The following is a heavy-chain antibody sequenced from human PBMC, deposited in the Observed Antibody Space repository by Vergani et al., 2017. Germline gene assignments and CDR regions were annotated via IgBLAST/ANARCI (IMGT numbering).Heavy chain of an antibody. D-gene: IGHD4-23*01. CDR3: ATAPSDYGGKGDWYFDL. CDR1: GGSISSGGYY. V-gene: IGHV4-31*03. Sequence: QVQLQESGPGLVKPSQTLSLTCTVSGGSISSGGYYWSWIRQHPGKGLEWIGYSYYSGSTYYNPSLKSRVTISVEPSKNQFSLKLSSVTAADTAVYYCATAPSDYGGKGDWYFDLWGRGTLVTVSS. J-gene: IGHJ2*01. CDR2: SYYSGST.